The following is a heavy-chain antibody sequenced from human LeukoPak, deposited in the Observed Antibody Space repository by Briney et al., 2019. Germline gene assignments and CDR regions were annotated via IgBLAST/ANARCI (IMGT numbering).Heavy chain of an antibody. J-gene: IGHJ1*01. CDR2: ISHSGST. CDR3: AKSGRLRRAFFQD. D-gene: IGHD3-3*01. Sequence: SETLSLTCNVSGDSINTYFWNWIRQPPGKGLEWLGYISHSGSTNYNPSLKSRLTMSVDMSKNQFSLRLTSATAADTAVYFCAKSGRLRRAFFQDWGQGILVTVSS. CDR1: GDSINTYF. V-gene: IGHV4-59*01.